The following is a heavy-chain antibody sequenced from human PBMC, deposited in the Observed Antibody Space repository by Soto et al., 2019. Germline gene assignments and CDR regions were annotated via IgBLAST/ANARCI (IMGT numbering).Heavy chain of an antibody. CDR1: GLIFSDYH. CDR2: IRRKANSYPT. Sequence: EVQLVESGGGLVQPGGSLRLSCAASGLIFSDYHMDWVRQAPGKGLEWVGRIRRKANSYPTEYAPSVKGSFTISRDDSKNSLYLQMSRLKTEDTAVYDSGMFGGWSGGSTDVDVWGQGTRVTVSS. D-gene: IGHD6-19*01. J-gene: IGHJ6*02. CDR3: GMFGGWSGGSTDVDV. V-gene: IGHV3-72*01.